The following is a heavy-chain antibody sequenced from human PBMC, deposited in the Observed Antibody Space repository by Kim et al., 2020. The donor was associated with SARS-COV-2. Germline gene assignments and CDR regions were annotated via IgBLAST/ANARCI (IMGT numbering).Heavy chain of an antibody. J-gene: IGHJ5*02. V-gene: IGHV4-34*01. Sequence: SETLSLTCAVYGGSFSGYYWSWIRQPPGKGLEWIGEINHSGSTNYNPSLKSQVTISVDTSKNQFSLKLSSVTAADTAVYYCARDGGEGWFDPWGQGTLVT. CDR3: ARDGGEGWFDP. D-gene: IGHD2-15*01. CDR1: GGSFSGYY. CDR2: INHSGST.